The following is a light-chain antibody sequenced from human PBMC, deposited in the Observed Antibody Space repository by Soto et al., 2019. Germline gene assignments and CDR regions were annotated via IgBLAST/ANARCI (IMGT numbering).Light chain of an antibody. V-gene: IGKV1-5*03. CDR3: QEYDHYSAGWT. CDR1: QSISHW. CDR2: KAS. Sequence: DIQMTQSPSTLSASVGDRVTITCRASQSISHWLAWYQQKPGKAPKLLIYKASSLGAGVPSRFSGSVSGTEFTLTISGLQPDDFATYYCQEYDHYSAGWTFGQGTKVEIK. J-gene: IGKJ1*01.